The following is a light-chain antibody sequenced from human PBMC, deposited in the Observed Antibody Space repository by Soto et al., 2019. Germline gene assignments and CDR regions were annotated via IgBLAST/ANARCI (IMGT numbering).Light chain of an antibody. CDR3: QQRYSTSIT. V-gene: IGKV1-39*01. CDR1: QIVDNY. J-gene: IGKJ5*01. CDR2: AAS. Sequence: DRQMTQSPSSLSASVGATCTGTCWASQIVDNYLKWYQQKKGKXXGXXIYAASTLQSGVPSRFSVTVSGTDFTINLRRLQPEDCETDACQQRYSTSITFVPGTRLEN.